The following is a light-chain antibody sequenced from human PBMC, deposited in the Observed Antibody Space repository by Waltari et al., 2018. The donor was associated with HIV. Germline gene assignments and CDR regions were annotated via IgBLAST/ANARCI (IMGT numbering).Light chain of an antibody. CDR3: QQYYSNPPT. CDR2: CAS. Sequence: DIVMTQSPDSLALSLGEGATINCKSSQTIFYSSKNKNYLAWYQQRPGQTPKFLIYCASNRDAGVPDRFSGSGSGTDFTLTISNLQSEDVAIYFCQQYYSNPPTFGQGTKVEVK. J-gene: IGKJ1*01. CDR1: QTIFYSSKNKNY. V-gene: IGKV4-1*01.